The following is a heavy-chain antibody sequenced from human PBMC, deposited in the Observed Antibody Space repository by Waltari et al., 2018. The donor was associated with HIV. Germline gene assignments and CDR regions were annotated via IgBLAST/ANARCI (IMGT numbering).Heavy chain of an antibody. Sequence: QVQLVESGGGVVQPGGSRRLSGVASEFTFSHYGMHGVRQAPGKGLEWVASIRYDGSDTYYEESMKGSFTISRDNSKNTLYLQMNSLRSEDTAVYYCARSSGGGTSGWFRWGQGTLVTVSS. V-gene: IGHV3-30*02. CDR3: ARSSGGGTSGWFR. D-gene: IGHD6-19*01. J-gene: IGHJ4*02. CDR2: IRYDGSDT. CDR1: EFTFSHYG.